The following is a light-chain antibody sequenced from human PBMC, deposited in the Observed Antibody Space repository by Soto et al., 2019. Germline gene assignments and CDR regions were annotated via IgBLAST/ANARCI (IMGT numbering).Light chain of an antibody. CDR3: QQPNSYPPNT. V-gene: IGKV1-9*01. Sequence: DIQLTQSPSSLSASVGDRVTITCRASQGISSSLAWYQQKPGKAPKLLIYAASTLQSGVPSRFSGSGSGTEFTLTISSLEPEDFATYCCQQPNSYPPNTFGQGTRLEIK. J-gene: IGKJ5*01. CDR2: AAS. CDR1: QGISSS.